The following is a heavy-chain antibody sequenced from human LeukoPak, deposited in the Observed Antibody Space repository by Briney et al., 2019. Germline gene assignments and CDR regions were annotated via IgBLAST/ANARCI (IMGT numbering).Heavy chain of an antibody. D-gene: IGHD5-18*01. V-gene: IGHV4-59*01. Sequence: SETLSLTCTVSGGSTSSYYWSWIRQPPGKGLEWIGYIYYSGSTNYNPSLKGRVTIPVDTSKNQFSLKLSSVTAADTAVYYCARYGYSAAMVAYYGMNVWGLGTTVTVSS. J-gene: IGHJ6*02. CDR3: ARYGYSAAMVAYYGMNV. CDR1: GGSTSSYY. CDR2: IYYSGST.